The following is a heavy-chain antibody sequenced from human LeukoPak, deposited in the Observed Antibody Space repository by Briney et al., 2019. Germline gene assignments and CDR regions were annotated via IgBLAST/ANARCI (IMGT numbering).Heavy chain of an antibody. V-gene: IGHV1-69*04. CDR2: IFPILGIA. Sequence: GASVKVSCKASGGTFSSYAISWVRQAPGQGLEWMGRIFPILGIANYAQKFQGRVTITADKSTSTAYMELSSLRSEDTAVYYCATPATAAARIRYFDWLLAYWGQGTLVTVSS. CDR1: GGTFSSYA. J-gene: IGHJ4*02. CDR3: ATPATAAARIRYFDWLLAY. D-gene: IGHD3-9*01.